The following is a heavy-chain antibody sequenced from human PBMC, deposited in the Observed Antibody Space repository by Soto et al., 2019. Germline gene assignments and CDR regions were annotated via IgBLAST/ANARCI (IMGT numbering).Heavy chain of an antibody. V-gene: IGHV1-69*06. Sequence: QVQLVQSGAEVKKPGSSVEVSCKASGGTFNNYAISWVRQAPGQGLEWMGGIIPIFGTASYAQKFQGRVTIIADKSTSTAYMELYSLRSEDTAVYYCAAELRLGELGYYGMDVWGQGTTVTVSS. CDR2: IIPIFGTA. CDR1: GGTFNNYA. J-gene: IGHJ6*02. D-gene: IGHD3-16*01. CDR3: AAELRLGELGYYGMDV.